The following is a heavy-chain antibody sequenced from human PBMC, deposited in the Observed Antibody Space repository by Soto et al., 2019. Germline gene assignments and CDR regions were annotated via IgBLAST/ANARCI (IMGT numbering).Heavy chain of an antibody. CDR1: GFIFTDYA. V-gene: IGHV1-3*01. CDR2: INADNGNT. J-gene: IGHJ6*02. D-gene: IGHD2-15*01. CDR3: ARAAAAATKNYYYGMDV. Sequence: ASVKVSCKTSGFIFTDYALHWVRQAPGQRPEWMAWINADNGNTKYSENFQGRVTTTRDTSASTAYMELSSLRSEDTAVYYCARAAAAATKNYYYGMDVWGQGTKVTVSS.